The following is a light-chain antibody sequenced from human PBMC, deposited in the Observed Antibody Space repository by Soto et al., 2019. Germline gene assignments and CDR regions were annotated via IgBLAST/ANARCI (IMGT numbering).Light chain of an antibody. Sequence: DIVMTQSPDSLPVSLGERATINGKSSQSILYSSNNKNYFAWYQQKPGQPPKLLIYWASARESGVPGRFSGSGSGTDFTLTISSLQAEDVAVYYCQQYYTGRTFGQGTKVEI. CDR1: QSILYSSNNKNY. V-gene: IGKV4-1*01. CDR3: QQYYTGRT. CDR2: WAS. J-gene: IGKJ1*01.